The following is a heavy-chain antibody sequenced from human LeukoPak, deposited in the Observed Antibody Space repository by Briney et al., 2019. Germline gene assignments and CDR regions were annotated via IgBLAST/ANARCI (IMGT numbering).Heavy chain of an antibody. J-gene: IGHJ6*03. V-gene: IGHV1-18*01. D-gene: IGHD4/OR15-4a*01. CDR2: ISTYNGNT. CDR3: ARAGIMVQDYMDV. CDR1: GCTFTSYG. Sequence: ASVKVSCKASGCTFTSYGISWVRQAPGQGLEWMGWISTYNGNTNYAQKLQGRVTMTTDTSMSTAYMELRSLRSDDTAVYYCARAGIMVQDYMDVWGKGTTVTVSS.